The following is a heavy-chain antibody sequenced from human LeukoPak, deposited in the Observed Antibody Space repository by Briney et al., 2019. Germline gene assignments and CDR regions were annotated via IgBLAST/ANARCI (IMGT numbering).Heavy chain of an antibody. CDR2: INHSGST. V-gene: IGHV4-34*01. CDR3: ARGGRLRYFDIYYFDY. Sequence: SETLSLTCAVYGGSFSGYYWSWLRQPPGKGLEWIGEINHSGSTNYNPSLKSRVTISVDTSKNQFSLKLSSVTAADTAVYYCARGGRLRYFDIYYFDYWGQGTLVTVSS. J-gene: IGHJ4*02. CDR1: GGSFSGYY. D-gene: IGHD3-9*01.